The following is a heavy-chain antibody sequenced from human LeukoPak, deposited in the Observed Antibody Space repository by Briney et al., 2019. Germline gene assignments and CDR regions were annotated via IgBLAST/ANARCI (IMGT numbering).Heavy chain of an antibody. Sequence: GESLKISCKGSGYSFTSYWIGWVRQMPGKGLEWMGIIYPGDSDTRYSPSFQGQVTISADKSISTAYLQWSSLKASDTAMYYCASLQSSSYYDILTGYYKGDAFDIWGQGTMVTVSS. V-gene: IGHV5-51*01. CDR2: IYPGDSDT. D-gene: IGHD3-9*01. CDR3: ASLQSSSYYDILTGYYKGDAFDI. CDR1: GYSFTSYW. J-gene: IGHJ3*02.